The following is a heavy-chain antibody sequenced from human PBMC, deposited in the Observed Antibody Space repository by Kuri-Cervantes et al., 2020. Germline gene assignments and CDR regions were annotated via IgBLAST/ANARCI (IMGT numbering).Heavy chain of an antibody. Sequence: ASVKVSCKASGYTFTGYYMHWVRQAPGQGLEWMGWMNPNSGNTGYAQKFQGRVTMTRNTSISTAYMELSSLRSEDTAVYYCARRGKLRADWFDPWGQGTLVTVSS. D-gene: IGHD3-10*01. CDR2: MNPNSGNT. CDR1: GYTFTGYY. CDR3: ARRGKLRADWFDP. V-gene: IGHV1-8*02. J-gene: IGHJ5*02.